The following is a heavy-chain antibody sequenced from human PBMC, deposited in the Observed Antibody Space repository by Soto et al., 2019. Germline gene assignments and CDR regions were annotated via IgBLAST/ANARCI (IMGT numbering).Heavy chain of an antibody. CDR1: GFTFSSYA. J-gene: IGHJ4*02. CDR3: AKGAYYYYVWGSYRYTGSPTPFFDY. CDR2: ISCSGGST. Sequence: GGSLRLSCAASGFTFSSYAMSWVRQAPGKGLEWVSAISCSGGSTYYADSVKGLFTISRDNSKNTLYLQMNSLRAEDTAVYYCAKGAYYYYVWGSYRYTGSPTPFFDYWGQGTLVTVSS. V-gene: IGHV3-23*01. D-gene: IGHD3-16*02.